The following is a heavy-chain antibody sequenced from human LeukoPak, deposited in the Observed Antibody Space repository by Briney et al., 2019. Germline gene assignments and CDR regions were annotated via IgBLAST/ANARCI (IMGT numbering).Heavy chain of an antibody. CDR2: IYYSGST. Sequence: PSETLSLTCTVSGGSISSYYWSWIRQPPGKGLEWIGYIYYSGSTNYNPSPKSRVTISVDTSKNQFSLKLSSVTAADTAVYYCARGAYYYDSSGYYYGRYFDLWGRGTLVTVSS. D-gene: IGHD3-22*01. CDR3: ARGAYYYDSSGYYYGRYFDL. J-gene: IGHJ2*01. CDR1: GGSISSYY. V-gene: IGHV4-59*01.